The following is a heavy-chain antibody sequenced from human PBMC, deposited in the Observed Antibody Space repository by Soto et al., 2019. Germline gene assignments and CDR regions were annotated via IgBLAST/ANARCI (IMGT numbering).Heavy chain of an antibody. V-gene: IGHV4-4*02. CDR2: IYHRGST. CDR3: AGASISPAPPRWYFDY. D-gene: IGHD2-2*01. CDR1: GGSISSSNW. Sequence: PSETLSLTCAVSGGSISSSNWWSWVRQPPGKGLEWIGEIYHRGSTNYNPSLKSRVTISVDKSKNQFSLKLSSVTAADTAVYYCAGASISPAPPRWYFDYWGQGTLVTVSS. J-gene: IGHJ4*02.